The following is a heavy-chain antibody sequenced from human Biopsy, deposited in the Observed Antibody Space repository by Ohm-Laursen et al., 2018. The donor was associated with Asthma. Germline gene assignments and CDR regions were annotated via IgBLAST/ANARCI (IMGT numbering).Heavy chain of an antibody. CDR2: ISSSGSTT. CDR3: ARVFEGSEWGPFYHFGLDV. J-gene: IGHJ6*02. CDR1: GFSFSDYY. D-gene: IGHD5/OR15-5a*01. Sequence: SLRLSCPASGFSFSDYYMTWMRQAPGKGLEWVSSISSSGSTTYPAESVKGRFTISRDNAQKSLFLQMGSLRAEDTAIYYCARVFEGSEWGPFYHFGLDVWGQGTTVAVSS. V-gene: IGHV3-11*01.